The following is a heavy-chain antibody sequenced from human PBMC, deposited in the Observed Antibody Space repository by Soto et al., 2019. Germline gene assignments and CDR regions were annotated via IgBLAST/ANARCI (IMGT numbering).Heavy chain of an antibody. CDR2: INAGNGNT. CDR1: GYTFTNYA. Sequence: QVQLVQSGAEVKKPGASVKVSCKASGYTFTNYAMHWVRQAPGQRLEWMGWINAGNGNTKYSQKFQGRVTITRDTSASTAYMALSSLRSADTAVYYCARGGSLYWYFDLWGRGTLVTVSS. CDR3: ARGGSLYWYFDL. D-gene: IGHD1-26*01. V-gene: IGHV1-3*01. J-gene: IGHJ2*01.